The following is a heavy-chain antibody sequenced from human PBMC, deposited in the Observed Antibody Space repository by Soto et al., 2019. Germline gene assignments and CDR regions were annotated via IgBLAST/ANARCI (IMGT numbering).Heavy chain of an antibody. J-gene: IGHJ1*01. CDR2: ISNSDAST. CDR3: AKGYGDSDS. V-gene: IGHV3-23*01. Sequence: EVQLLESGGGLVQPGGSLRLSCTTSGFTFSRHAMTWVRQAPGRGLQWVSSISNSDASTCYAASVKGRFTISRDISRSTLYLQMDSLRAEDTAVYYCAKGYGDSDSWGQGTQVTVSS. D-gene: IGHD4-17*01. CDR1: GFTFSRHA.